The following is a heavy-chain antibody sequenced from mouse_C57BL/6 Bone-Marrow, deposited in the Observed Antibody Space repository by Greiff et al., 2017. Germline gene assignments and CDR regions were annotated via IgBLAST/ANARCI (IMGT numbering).Heavy chain of an antibody. J-gene: IGHJ4*01. CDR2: ISSGSSTI. D-gene: IGHD4-1*01. CDR3: ARTGTDGYYYAMDY. V-gene: IGHV5-17*01. CDR1: GFTFSDYG. Sequence: EVKLQESGGGLVKPGGSLKLSCAASGFTFSDYGMHWVRQAPEKGLEWVAYISSGSSTIYYADTVKGRFTISRDNAKNTLFLQMTSLRSEDTAMYYCARTGTDGYYYAMDYWGQGTSVTVSS.